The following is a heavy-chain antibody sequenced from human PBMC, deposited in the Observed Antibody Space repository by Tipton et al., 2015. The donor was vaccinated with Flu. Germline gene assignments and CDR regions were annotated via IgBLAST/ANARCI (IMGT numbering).Heavy chain of an antibody. V-gene: IGHV3-30*18. Sequence: QVQLVQSGGGVVQPGRSLRLSCTASGFTFSTYAMHWVRQAPGKGLEWVAVISHSASNEFYADSVKGRFTISRDNSKNTLHLHMTSLRPEDSAVYYCAKDGRPSFDWLWYLDNWGQGSLVTVSS. CDR2: ISHSASNE. D-gene: IGHD3-9*01. J-gene: IGHJ4*02. CDR3: AKDGRPSFDWLWYLDN. CDR1: GFTFSTYA.